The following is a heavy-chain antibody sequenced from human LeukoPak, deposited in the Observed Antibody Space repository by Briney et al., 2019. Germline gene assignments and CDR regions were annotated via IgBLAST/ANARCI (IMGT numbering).Heavy chain of an antibody. D-gene: IGHD3-22*01. CDR2: INPSGGST. Sequence: ASVKVSCKASGYTFTSYYMHWVRQAPGQGLEWMGIINPSGGSTSYAQKFQGRVTMTRDMSTSTVYMELSSLRSEDTAVYYCARVGVYYYDSSGYYFDYWGQGTLVTVSS. CDR1: GYTFTSYY. V-gene: IGHV1-46*01. J-gene: IGHJ4*02. CDR3: ARVGVYYYDSSGYYFDY.